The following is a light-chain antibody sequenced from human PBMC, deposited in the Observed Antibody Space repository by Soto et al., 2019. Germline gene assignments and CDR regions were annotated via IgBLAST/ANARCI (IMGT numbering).Light chain of an antibody. CDR2: SAS. Sequence: EIVMTQSPATLSVSPGERATLSCRASQSVNSNLAWYQQKPGQAPRLLIYSASTGATGIPARFSGSGAGTEFTLTISSLQSEDFAVYYCQQFNNWPWTFGQGTKVDIK. J-gene: IGKJ1*01. V-gene: IGKV3-15*01. CDR1: QSVNSN. CDR3: QQFNNWPWT.